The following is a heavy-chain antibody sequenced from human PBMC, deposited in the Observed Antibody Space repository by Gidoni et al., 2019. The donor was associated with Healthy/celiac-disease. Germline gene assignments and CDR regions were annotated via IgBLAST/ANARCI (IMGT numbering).Heavy chain of an antibody. V-gene: IGHV4-34*01. CDR2: INHSGST. Sequence: QVQLQQWGAVLLMPSESLSLTCSVHGGSFSCYYCTCIRQPPGKGLEWIGEINHSGSTNYNPSLKSRVTISVDTSKNQFSLKLSSVTAADTAVYYCARGNRHYDILTGYYYYYGMDVWGQGTTVTVSS. CDR3: ARGNRHYDILTGYYYYYGMDV. CDR1: GGSFSCYY. D-gene: IGHD3-9*01. J-gene: IGHJ6*02.